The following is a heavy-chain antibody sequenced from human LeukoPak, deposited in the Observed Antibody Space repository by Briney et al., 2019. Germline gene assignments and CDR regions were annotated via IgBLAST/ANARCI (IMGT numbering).Heavy chain of an antibody. CDR2: IYYSGNT. V-gene: IGHV4-59*08. J-gene: IGHJ4*02. CDR3: ARGRGGEY. Sequence: SETLSLTCTVSGGSISSYYWSWFRQPPGKGLEWIGYIYYSGNTNYNPFLTSRVTISVDTSKNQFSLKLSSVTAADTAVYYCARGRGGEYWGQGTLVTVSS. CDR1: GGSISSYY. D-gene: IGHD2/OR15-2a*01.